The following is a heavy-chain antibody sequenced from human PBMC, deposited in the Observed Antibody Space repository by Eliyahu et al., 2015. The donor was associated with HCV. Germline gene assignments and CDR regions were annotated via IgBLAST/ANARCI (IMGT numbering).Heavy chain of an antibody. Sequence: QVQLQESGPGLVKPSETLSLTCTVXGGSITTYYWSWXRQPPGKGLEWIGYIHXSGSTNYNPSPKSRVTISVDTSKNQFSLNLTSVTAADTAMYYCASGGGGIAVTGTGGWFDPWGQGTLVTVSS. D-gene: IGHD6-19*01. CDR2: IHXSGST. CDR1: GGSITTYY. V-gene: IGHV4-59*01. J-gene: IGHJ5*02. CDR3: ASGGGGIAVTGTGGWFDP.